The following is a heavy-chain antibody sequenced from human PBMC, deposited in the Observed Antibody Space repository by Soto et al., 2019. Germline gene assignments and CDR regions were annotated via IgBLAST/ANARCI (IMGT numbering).Heavy chain of an antibody. Sequence: SETLSLTCTVSGGSISSDDYYWSWIRQAPGRGLEWIGYIHSSGSIYYNPSLKSRATMSIDTAGNQFSLKVSSVTVADTAVYYCARDLDGLHDDTSGPFPRPGWGQGTLVTV. CDR1: GGSISSDDYY. J-gene: IGHJ1*01. D-gene: IGHD3-22*01. V-gene: IGHV4-30-4*01. CDR2: IHSSGSI. CDR3: ARDLDGLHDDTSGPFPRPG.